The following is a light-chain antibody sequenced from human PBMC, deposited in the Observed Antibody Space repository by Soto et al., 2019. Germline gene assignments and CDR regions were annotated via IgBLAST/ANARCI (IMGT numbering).Light chain of an antibody. CDR2: EVS. CDR1: SSDVGGYNY. CDR3: SSYTSSSTLDV. V-gene: IGLV2-14*01. J-gene: IGLJ1*01. Sequence: QSALTQPASVSGSPGQSITISCTVTSSDVGGYNYVSWYQQHPGKAPKLMIYEVSNRPSGVSNRFSGSKSGNTASLTISGLQAEDGADYYCSSYTSSSTLDVFGTGTKVTVL.